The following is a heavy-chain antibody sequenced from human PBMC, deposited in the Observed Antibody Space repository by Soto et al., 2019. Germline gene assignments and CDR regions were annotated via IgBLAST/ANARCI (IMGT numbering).Heavy chain of an antibody. Sequence: QVQLRQWGAGLLKPSETLSLTCAVYNEDLNGYYWSWIRQPPGKGLQWIGEINDSGRTTYNPSLTRRVTISAVASSMQFSVRLTSVTAADTAIYYCARGGWSDRFLNWGQVPLVTVSS. J-gene: IGHJ4*02. D-gene: IGHD2-15*01. CDR2: INDSGRT. CDR1: NEDLNGYY. CDR3: ARGGWSDRFLN. V-gene: IGHV4-34*02.